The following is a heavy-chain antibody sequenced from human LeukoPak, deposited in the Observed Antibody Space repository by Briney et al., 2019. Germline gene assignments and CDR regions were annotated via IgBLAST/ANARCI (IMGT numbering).Heavy chain of an antibody. Sequence: SETLTLTCTVSGGSISSSSYYWGWIRQPPGKGLEWIGSIYYSGSTYYNPSLKSRVTISVDTSKNQFSLKLSSVTAADTAVYYCASTITVTTDYWGQGTLVTVSS. CDR2: IYYSGST. V-gene: IGHV4-39*07. CDR1: GGSISSSSYY. CDR3: ASTITVTTDY. J-gene: IGHJ4*02. D-gene: IGHD4-17*01.